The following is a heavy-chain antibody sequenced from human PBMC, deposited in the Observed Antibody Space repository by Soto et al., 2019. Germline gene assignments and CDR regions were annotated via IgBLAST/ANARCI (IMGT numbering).Heavy chain of an antibody. CDR1: GYTFSGYY. J-gene: IGHJ3*02. D-gene: IGHD6-19*01. CDR3: ARVSYGSGGPYGLDI. V-gene: IGHV1-18*01. Sequence: ASVKVSCKASGYTFSGYYVTWVRQAPGHGLEWMGWISPNNDNTNLAQNVKGRVILTTDTSSNTASMELRSLTSDDTATYYCARVSYGSGGPYGLDIWGQGTMVTVSS. CDR2: ISPNNDNT.